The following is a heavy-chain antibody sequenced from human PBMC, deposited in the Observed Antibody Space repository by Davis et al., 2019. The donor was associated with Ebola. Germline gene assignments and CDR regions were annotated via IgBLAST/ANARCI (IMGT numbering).Heavy chain of an antibody. CDR1: GGSITTNSYY. D-gene: IGHD3-3*01. V-gene: IGHV4-39*01. CDR2: IYYGGST. CDR3: ARHEWSLRLMALGWIDP. Sequence: MPSETLSLTCSVSGGSITTNSYYWGWIRQSPGKGLEWIGSIYYGGSTYYNPSLKSRVSISVDTSKNLFSLKLSSMTAADTATYYCARHEWSLRLMALGWIDPWGQGTLVTVSS. J-gene: IGHJ5*02.